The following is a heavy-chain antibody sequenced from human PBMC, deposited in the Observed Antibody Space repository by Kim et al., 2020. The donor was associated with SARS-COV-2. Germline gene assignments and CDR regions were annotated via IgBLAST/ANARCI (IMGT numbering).Heavy chain of an antibody. CDR2: IDPSDSYT. D-gene: IGHD2-15*01. J-gene: IGHJ5*02. V-gene: IGHV5-10-1*01. CDR1: GYSFTSYW. CDR3: ASLKVGCSGSSCYSFWFDP. Sequence: GESLKISCKGSGYSFTSYWISWVRQMPGKGLEWMGRIDPSDSYTNYSPPFQGHVTISADKSIITAYLQWSSLKASDTAMYYCASLKVGCSGSSCYSFWFDPWGQGNLVNVSS.